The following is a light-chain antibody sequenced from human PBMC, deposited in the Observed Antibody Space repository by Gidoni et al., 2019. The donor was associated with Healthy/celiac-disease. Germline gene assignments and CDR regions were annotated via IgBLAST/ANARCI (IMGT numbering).Light chain of an antibody. CDR3: QQRSNPIT. CDR2: DAS. J-gene: IGKJ5*01. CDR1: QSVSSY. V-gene: IGKV3-11*01. Sequence: IVLTQSPATLSLSPGERATLSCRASQSVSSYLAWYQQKPGQAPSLLIYDASTRATGIPARFSGSGSGTDFTLTISSLEPEDFAVYYCQQRSNPITFGQGTRLEIK.